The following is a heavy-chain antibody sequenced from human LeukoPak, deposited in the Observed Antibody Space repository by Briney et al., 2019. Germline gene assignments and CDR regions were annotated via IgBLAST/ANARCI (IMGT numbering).Heavy chain of an antibody. J-gene: IGHJ4*02. Sequence: GASVKVSCKASGGTFSSYAISWVRQAPGQGLEWMGGIIPTFGTANYAQKFQGRVTITADESTSTAYMELSSLRSEDTAVYYCAGTHAPVLRFLEWLLPFDYWGQGTLVTVSS. CDR3: AGTHAPVLRFLEWLLPFDY. CDR1: GGTFSSYA. V-gene: IGHV1-69*01. D-gene: IGHD3-3*01. CDR2: IIPTFGTA.